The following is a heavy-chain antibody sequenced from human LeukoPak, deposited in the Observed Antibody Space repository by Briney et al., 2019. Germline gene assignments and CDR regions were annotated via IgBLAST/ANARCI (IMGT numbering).Heavy chain of an antibody. V-gene: IGHV3-23*01. CDR1: GFTFSSYA. CDR3: AKDRDRQWELLIARFDP. Sequence: GGSLRLSCAASGFTFSSYAMSWVRQAPGKGLEWVSAISGSGGSTYYADSVKGRFTISRDNSKNTLYLQMNSLRAEDTAVYYCAKDRDRQWELLIARFDPWGQGTLVTVSS. D-gene: IGHD1-26*01. CDR2: ISGSGGST. J-gene: IGHJ5*02.